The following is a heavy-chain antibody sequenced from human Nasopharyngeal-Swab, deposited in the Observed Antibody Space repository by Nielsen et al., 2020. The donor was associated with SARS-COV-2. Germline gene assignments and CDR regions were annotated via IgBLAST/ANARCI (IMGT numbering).Heavy chain of an antibody. CDR3: GRGGKLGALDI. D-gene: IGHD3-16*01. CDR2: IKQDGSGK. J-gene: IGHJ3*02. CDR1: GLTFTNSW. V-gene: IGHV3-7*01. Sequence: GGSLRLSCAASGLTFTNSWMSWVRQAPGKGLEWVANIKQDGSGKYYVDSVKGRFTISRDNAKNSLELQMNSLRVEDTAVYYCGRGGKLGALDIWGQGTMATVPS.